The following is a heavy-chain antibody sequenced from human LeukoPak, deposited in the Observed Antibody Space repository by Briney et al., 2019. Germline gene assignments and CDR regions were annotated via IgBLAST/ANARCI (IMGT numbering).Heavy chain of an antibody. CDR2: IYYSGST. CDR1: GGSVTSSGYY. Sequence: SETLSLTCTVSGGSVTSSGYYWSWVRQPPGKGLEYIGYIYYSGSTNYNPSLKSRVTISVDTSENQLSLKLSSVTAADTAVYYCAREPGFDSSGYLNWFDPWGQGTLVTVSS. J-gene: IGHJ5*02. CDR3: AREPGFDSSGYLNWFDP. D-gene: IGHD3-22*01. V-gene: IGHV4-61*08.